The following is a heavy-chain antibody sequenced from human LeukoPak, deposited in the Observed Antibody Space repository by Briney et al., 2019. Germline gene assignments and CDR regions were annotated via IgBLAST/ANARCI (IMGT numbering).Heavy chain of an antibody. D-gene: IGHD1-26*01. J-gene: IGHJ4*02. CDR2: IYTSGST. CDR3: AREGAGATHDY. Sequence: SETLSLTCTDSVGSLSSYYWSWIRQPAGEGLEWIGRIYTSGSTTYNPSLKSRVTMSVDTSKNHFSLKLSSVTAADTAVYYCAREGAGATHDYWGQGTLVTVSS. CDR1: VGSLSSYY. V-gene: IGHV4-4*07.